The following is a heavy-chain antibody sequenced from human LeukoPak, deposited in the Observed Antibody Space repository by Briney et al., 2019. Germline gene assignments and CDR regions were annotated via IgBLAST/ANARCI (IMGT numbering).Heavy chain of an antibody. Sequence: ASETLSLTCTVSGGSISSSSYYWGWIRQPPGKGLEWIGSIYYSGSTYYNPSLKSRVTISVDTSKNQFSLKLSSVTAADTAVYYCAGRYSSWYKGAYWFDPWGQGTLVTVSS. CDR2: IYYSGST. CDR1: GGSISSSSYY. J-gene: IGHJ5*02. V-gene: IGHV4-39*01. D-gene: IGHD6-13*01. CDR3: AGRYSSWYKGAYWFDP.